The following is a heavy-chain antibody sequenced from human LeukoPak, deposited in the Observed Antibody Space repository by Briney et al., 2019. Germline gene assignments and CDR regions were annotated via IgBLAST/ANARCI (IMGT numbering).Heavy chain of an antibody. CDR2: IYYSGST. CDR3: ARGKWGTGSHHYYNYYGMDV. J-gene: IGHJ6*02. Sequence: PEALSLTCTVAGGSISSYYWSWIRHTPGKGLEWIGYIYYSGSTNYNTCLKSRVTLSVETSKTQSTLNLSCVASTATAGYYGARGKWGTGSHHYYNYYGMDVWGQGTTVTVSS. V-gene: IGHV4-59*01. CDR1: GGSISSYY. D-gene: IGHD3-10*01.